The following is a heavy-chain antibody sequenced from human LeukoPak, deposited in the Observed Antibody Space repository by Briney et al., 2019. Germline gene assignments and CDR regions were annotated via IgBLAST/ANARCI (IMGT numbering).Heavy chain of an antibody. D-gene: IGHD6-19*01. CDR1: GHTFTGYY. V-gene: IGHV1-2*02. J-gene: IGHJ4*02. CDR3: ARAVAVAGTGVGY. Sequence: ASVKVSCKASGHTFTGYYMHWVRQAPGQGLEWMGWINPNSGGTNYAQKFQGRVTMTRDTSISTAYMELSRLRSDDTAVYYCARAVAVAGTGVGYWGQGTLVTVSS. CDR2: INPNSGGT.